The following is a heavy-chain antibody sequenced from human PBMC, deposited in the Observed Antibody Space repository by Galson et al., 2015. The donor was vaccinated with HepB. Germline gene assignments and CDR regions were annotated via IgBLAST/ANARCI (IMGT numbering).Heavy chain of an antibody. CDR3: AKRSSGYYYEGYFYYYMDV. CDR1: RFPFSNHG. V-gene: IGHV3-30*18. CDR2: ISLDGSDI. Sequence: SLRLSCAASRFPFSNHGIHWVRQAPGKGLELVAIISLDGSDIYYTGSVKGRFTISRDNSKNTLYLQMTSLRAEDTAVYYCAKRSSGYYYEGYFYYYMDVWGKGTTVTVSS. J-gene: IGHJ6*03. D-gene: IGHD3-22*01.